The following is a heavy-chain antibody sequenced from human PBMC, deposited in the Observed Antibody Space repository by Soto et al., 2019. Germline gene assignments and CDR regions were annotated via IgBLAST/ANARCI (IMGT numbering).Heavy chain of an antibody. Sequence: GGSLRLSCAASEFTFTYAWMSWVRQAPGKGLEWVGRIKSKTDGGTTDYAAPVKGRFTISRDESQNTLYLQMNSLKTEDTAVYYCTSLYYGHWGQGTLVTVSS. V-gene: IGHV3-15*01. J-gene: IGHJ4*02. CDR3: TSLYYGH. CDR1: EFTFTYAW. D-gene: IGHD3-16*02. CDR2: IKSKTDGGTT.